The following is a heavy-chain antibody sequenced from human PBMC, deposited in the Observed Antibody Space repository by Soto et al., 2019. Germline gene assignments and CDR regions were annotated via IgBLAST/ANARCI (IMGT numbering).Heavy chain of an antibody. Sequence: SETLSLTCAVYGGSFSGYYWSWIRQPPGKGLEWIGEINHSGSTNYNPSLKSRVTISVDTSKNQFSLKLSSVTAADTAVYYCAVTIFGVAVDYWGQGTLVTV. J-gene: IGHJ4*02. D-gene: IGHD3-3*01. CDR1: GGSFSGYY. CDR2: INHSGST. CDR3: AVTIFGVAVDY. V-gene: IGHV4-34*01.